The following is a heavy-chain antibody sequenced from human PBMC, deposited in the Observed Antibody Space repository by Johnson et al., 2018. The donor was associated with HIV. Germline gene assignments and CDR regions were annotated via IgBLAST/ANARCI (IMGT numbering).Heavy chain of an antibody. CDR1: GFTVSSNY. CDR2: IYSGGST. CDR3: ASACSGGSCYEEKSPDAFDI. D-gene: IGHD2-15*01. V-gene: IGHV3-66*01. Sequence: EVQLVESGGGLVQPGGSLRLSCAASGFTVSSNYMSWVRQAPGQGLEWVSVIYSGGSTYYADSVKGRFTISRDNSKNTLYLQMNSLRAEDTAVYYCASACSGGSCYEEKSPDAFDIWGQGTMVTVSS. J-gene: IGHJ3*02.